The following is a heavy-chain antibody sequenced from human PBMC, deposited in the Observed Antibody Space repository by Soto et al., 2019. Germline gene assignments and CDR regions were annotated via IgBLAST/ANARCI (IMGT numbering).Heavy chain of an antibody. CDR1: GFTFSIYT. CDR3: AKDFTPDSRWDIDY. CDR2: IYGNGRST. J-gene: IGHJ4*02. Sequence: EVQLLESGGGLVQPAGSLRLSCAASGFTFSIYTMSWFRQAPGKGLEWVSSIYGNGRSTFYSASVKGRFTISGDNSGNTVYLQMSSLRAEDTAIYYCAKDFTPDSRWDIDYWGQGSLVTVSS. D-gene: IGHD1-26*01. V-gene: IGHV3-23*01.